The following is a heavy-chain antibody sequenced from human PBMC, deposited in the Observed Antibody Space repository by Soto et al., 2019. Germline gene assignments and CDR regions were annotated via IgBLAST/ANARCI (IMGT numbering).Heavy chain of an antibody. D-gene: IGHD2-15*01. J-gene: IGHJ4*02. Sequence: QVQLVQSGTEVKKPGASVTVSCKTYGYTFTNYGISWVRQAPGQGPEWMGWISGYNGNTDYAQNLQGRVTMTTDTSTSTAYMEPRSLRSDDTAVYYCARVRYCSGGSCHSNPLDYWGQGTLVTVSS. V-gene: IGHV1-18*01. CDR3: ARVRYCSGGSCHSNPLDY. CDR1: GYTFTNYG. CDR2: ISGYNGNT.